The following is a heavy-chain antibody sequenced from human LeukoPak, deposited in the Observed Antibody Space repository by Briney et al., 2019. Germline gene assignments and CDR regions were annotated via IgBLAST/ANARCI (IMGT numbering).Heavy chain of an antibody. CDR1: GGSISSYY. CDR2: IYNSEST. CDR3: ARHAAAGTVAFDI. J-gene: IGHJ3*02. V-gene: IGHV4-59*08. D-gene: IGHD6-25*01. Sequence: SETLSLTCAVYGGSISSYYWSWIRQPPGEGLEWIGQIYNSESTTYNPSLKSRVTIFVDTSKKQISLNLTSVTAADTAVYYCARHAAAGTVAFDIWGHGTMVTVSS.